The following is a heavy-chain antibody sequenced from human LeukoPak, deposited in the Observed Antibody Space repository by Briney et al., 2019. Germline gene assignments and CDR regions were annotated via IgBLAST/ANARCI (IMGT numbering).Heavy chain of an antibody. J-gene: IGHJ4*02. Sequence: PSETLSLTCAVYGGSFSGYYWSWIRQPPGKGLEWIGEINHSGSTNYNPSLKSRVTISVDTSKNQFSLKLSSVTAADTAVYYCARDALEYSSGYFDYWGQGTLVTVSS. CDR1: GGSFSGYY. D-gene: IGHD6-19*01. CDR2: INHSGST. CDR3: ARDALEYSSGYFDY. V-gene: IGHV4-34*01.